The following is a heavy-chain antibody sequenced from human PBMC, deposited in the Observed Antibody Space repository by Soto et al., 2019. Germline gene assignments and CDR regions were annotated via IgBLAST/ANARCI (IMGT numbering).Heavy chain of an antibody. CDR2: INAGNGDT. V-gene: IGHV1-3*01. J-gene: IGHJ3*02. D-gene: IGHD6-25*01. CDR1: GYTFTTYA. CDR3: ARDKGSGPPRAAAFDI. Sequence: QVQLVQSGAEVKKPGASVKVSCKASGYTFTTYAIHWVRQAPGQRLEWMGWINAGNGDTRYSQKFQGRVTITGDTSASTGYMELSSLTSEDTAVYYCARDKGSGPPRAAAFDIWGQGTMVTVSS.